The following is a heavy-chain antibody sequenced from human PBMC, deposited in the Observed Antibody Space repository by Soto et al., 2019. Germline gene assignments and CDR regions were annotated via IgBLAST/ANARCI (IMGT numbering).Heavy chain of an antibody. CDR2: ISGSGGTT. Sequence: EAQLLESGGGLVQPGGSLRLSCAASGFTFSNYAMSWVRQAPEKGLEWVSVISGSGGTTYYSDSVKGRFTISRDNYKFTLDLLVNSLRAEDTGVYYCAKGLSGMVTNAFDIWGEGIMITFSS. V-gene: IGHV3-23*01. J-gene: IGHJ3*02. CDR3: AKGLSGMVTNAFDI. D-gene: IGHD5-18*01. CDR1: GFTFSNYA.